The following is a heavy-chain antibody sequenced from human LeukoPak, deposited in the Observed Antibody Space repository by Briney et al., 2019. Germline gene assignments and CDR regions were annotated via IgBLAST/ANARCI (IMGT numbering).Heavy chain of an antibody. J-gene: IGHJ3*02. D-gene: IGHD7-27*01. V-gene: IGHV1-18*01. CDR2: ISADNVNT. Sequence: ASVKVSCKASGYTFTTYGISWVRQAPGQGLEWMGWISADNVNTNYAQKLQGRVTMTTDTSTSTAYMELSRLRSDDTAVYYCARVRWGDAFDIWGQGTMVTVSS. CDR3: ARVRWGDAFDI. CDR1: GYTFTTYG.